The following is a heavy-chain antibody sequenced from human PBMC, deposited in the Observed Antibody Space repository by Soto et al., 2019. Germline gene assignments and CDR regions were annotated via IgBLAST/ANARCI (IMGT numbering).Heavy chain of an antibody. CDR3: ARGELEPGTGFDP. V-gene: IGHV4-61*01. Sequence: SETMSLTCTVSGGSVSSGSYYRSWIRQPPGKGLEWIGYIYYSGSTNYNPSLKSRVTISVGTSKNQFSLKLSSVTAADTAVYYCARGELEPGTGFDPWGQGTLVTVSS. D-gene: IGHD1-1*01. J-gene: IGHJ5*02. CDR1: GGSVSSGSYY. CDR2: IYYSGST.